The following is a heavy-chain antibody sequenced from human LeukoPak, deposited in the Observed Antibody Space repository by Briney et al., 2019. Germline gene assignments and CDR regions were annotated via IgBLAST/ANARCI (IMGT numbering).Heavy chain of an antibody. V-gene: IGHV3-49*04. J-gene: IGHJ4*02. CDR2: IRSKAYGGTT. CDR1: GFTFGDYA. CDR3: TRYGSSGWNYHFDY. D-gene: IGHD6-19*01. Sequence: GGSLRLSCTASGFTFGDYAMSWVRQAPGKGLEWVGFIRSKAYGGTTEYAASVKGRFTISRDDSKSIAYLQMNSLKTGDTAVYYCTRYGSSGWNYHFDYWGQGTLVTVSS.